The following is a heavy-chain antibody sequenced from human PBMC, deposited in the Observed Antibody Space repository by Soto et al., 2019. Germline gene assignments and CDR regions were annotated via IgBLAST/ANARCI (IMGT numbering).Heavy chain of an antibody. V-gene: IGHV3-74*01. D-gene: IGHD3-16*01. CDR2: IKGDGSST. CDR1: GFTFSSYW. CDR3: ARGGKNIYARDV. J-gene: IGHJ6*02. Sequence: EVQLVESGGGLVQPGGSLRLSCAPSGFTFSSYWMHWVRQAPGKGLVWVSRIKGDGSSTSQAGSREGRFTISRDNAKNTLYLQMNSLRAEDPAVYYCARGGKNIYARDVWGQGSTVTVSS.